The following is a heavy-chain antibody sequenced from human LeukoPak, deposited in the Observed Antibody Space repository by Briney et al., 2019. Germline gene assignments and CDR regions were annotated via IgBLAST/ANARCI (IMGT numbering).Heavy chain of an antibody. CDR1: SGSISSYY. Sequence: PSETLSLTCTVSSGSISSYYWSWIRQPPGKGLEWIGYIYYSGSTNYNPSLKSRVTISVDTSKNQFSLKLSSVTAADTAVYYCARSSGYLRRFDYWGQGTLVTVSS. D-gene: IGHD3-22*01. J-gene: IGHJ4*02. CDR2: IYYSGST. V-gene: IGHV4-59*01. CDR3: ARSSGYLRRFDY.